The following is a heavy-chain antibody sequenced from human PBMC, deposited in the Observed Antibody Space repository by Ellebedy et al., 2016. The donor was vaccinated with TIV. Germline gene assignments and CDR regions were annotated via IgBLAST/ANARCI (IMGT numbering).Heavy chain of an antibody. CDR3: ARDRAGIEVAAYFDY. Sequence: PGGSLRLSCEASGFTFSSFGMHWVRQAPGKGLAWVAVIWSDGSTQYSADSVTGRFTISRDNSKNTLVLQMNGLRAEDTAVYYCARDRAGIEVAAYFDYWGQGTLVTVSS. CDR1: GFTFSSFG. D-gene: IGHD6-19*01. V-gene: IGHV3-33*01. CDR2: IWSDGSTQ. J-gene: IGHJ4*02.